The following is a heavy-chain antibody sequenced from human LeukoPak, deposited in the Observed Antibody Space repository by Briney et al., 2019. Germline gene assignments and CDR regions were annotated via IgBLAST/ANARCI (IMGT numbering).Heavy chain of an antibody. CDR2: INPNSGGT. D-gene: IGHD2-2*01. CDR1: GYTFTGYY. CDR3: ARRVPAAWGYYGMDV. Sequence: ASVKVSCKASGYTFTGYYMHWVRQAPGQGLEWMGWINPNSGGTNYAQKFQGRVTMTRDTSISTAYIELSRLRSDDTAVYYCARRVPAAWGYYGMDVWGQGTTVTVSS. V-gene: IGHV1-2*02. J-gene: IGHJ6*02.